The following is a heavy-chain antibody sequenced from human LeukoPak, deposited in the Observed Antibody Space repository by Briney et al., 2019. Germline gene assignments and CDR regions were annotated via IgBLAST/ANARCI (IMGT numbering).Heavy chain of an antibody. J-gene: IGHJ4*02. V-gene: IGHV3-30-3*01. D-gene: IGHD3-10*01. CDR2: ISYDGGNK. CDR3: ARGREYFPGSH. CDR1: GFTFSDFA. Sequence: GGSLRLSCAASGFTFSDFAVHWVRQAPGKGLEWVAVISYDGGNKYYADSVKGRFTISRDDSKNTLYLQMNRLRVEDTAVYYCARGREYFPGSHWGQGTLVSVSS.